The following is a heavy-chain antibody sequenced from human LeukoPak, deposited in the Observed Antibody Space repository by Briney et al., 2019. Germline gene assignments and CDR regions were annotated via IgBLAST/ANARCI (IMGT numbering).Heavy chain of an antibody. Sequence: GGSLRLSCGASGFTFSSYAMSWVRQAPGKGLEWVSAIRGSGGSTYYADSVKGRFTISRDNSKNTLYLQMNSLRAEDTAVYYCARRTTLAYYDGFAFDIWGQGTMVTVSS. V-gene: IGHV3-23*01. D-gene: IGHD3-22*01. J-gene: IGHJ3*02. CDR2: IRGSGGST. CDR3: ARRTTLAYYDGFAFDI. CDR1: GFTFSSYA.